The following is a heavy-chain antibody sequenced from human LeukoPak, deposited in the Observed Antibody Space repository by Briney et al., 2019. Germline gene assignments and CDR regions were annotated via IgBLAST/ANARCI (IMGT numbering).Heavy chain of an antibody. V-gene: IGHV4-34*01. J-gene: IGHJ4*02. CDR2: INHSGST. CDR1: GGSFSGYY. CDR3: ASGPGYFDY. Sequence: AETLLLACAVYGGSFSGYYWSWIRQPPGKGLEWIGEINHSGSTNYNPSLKSRVTISVDTSKNQFSLKLSSVTAADTAVYYCASGPGYFDYWGQGTLVTVSS.